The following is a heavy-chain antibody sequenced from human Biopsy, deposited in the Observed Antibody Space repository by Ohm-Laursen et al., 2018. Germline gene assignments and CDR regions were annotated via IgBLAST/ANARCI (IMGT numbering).Heavy chain of an antibody. V-gene: IGHV3-21*01. D-gene: IGHD1-1*01. CDR2: IRSGGDYM. Sequence: SLRLSCTASGFTFSTYAMNWVRQAPGQGLEWVSSIRSGGDYMFYADSVKGRFTISRDNAKNSLYLQMNSLRAEDTAVYYCARDQRGPSLLEAKLTPNYFDYWGRGSLVTVSS. CDR1: GFTFSTYA. J-gene: IGHJ4*02. CDR3: ARDQRGPSLLEAKLTPNYFDY.